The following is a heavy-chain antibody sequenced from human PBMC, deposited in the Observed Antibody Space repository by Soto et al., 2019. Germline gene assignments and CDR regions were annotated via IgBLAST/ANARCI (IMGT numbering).Heavy chain of an antibody. D-gene: IGHD4-17*01. CDR3: ARLMMTTVSNFDY. V-gene: IGHV4-39*01. CDR2: IYYSGST. J-gene: IGHJ4*02. Sequence: SETLSLTCTVSGGSISSSSYYWGWIRQPPGKGLEWIGSIYYSGSTYYDPSLKSRVTISVDTSKNQFSLKLSSVTAADTAVYYCARLMMTTVSNFDYWGQGTLVTVSS. CDR1: GGSISSSSYY.